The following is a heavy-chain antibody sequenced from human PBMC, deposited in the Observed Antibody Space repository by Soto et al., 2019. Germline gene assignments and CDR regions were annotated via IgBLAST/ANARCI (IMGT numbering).Heavy chain of an antibody. CDR1: GFTFSSYG. V-gene: IGHV3-23*01. D-gene: IGHD1-7*01. CDR3: AKDRRAGGNYGFYSDF. CDR2: SSATGAGR. J-gene: IGHJ4*02. Sequence: EVQLLESGGGLVQPGGSLTLSCAASGFTFSSYGMTWVRQAPGKGLEWVSFSSATGAGRYYADSVKGRFTISRDNSKNTLYLQMSSLRADDTAVYYCAKDRRAGGNYGFYSDFWGQGALFIVSS.